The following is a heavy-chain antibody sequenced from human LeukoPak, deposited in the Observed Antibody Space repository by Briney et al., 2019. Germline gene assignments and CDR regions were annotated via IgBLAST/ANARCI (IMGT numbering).Heavy chain of an antibody. D-gene: IGHD1-26*01. Sequence: ASVKVSCKASGYTFTGYYMHWVRQAPGQGLEWMGWINPNSGGTNYAQKFQGRVTITRSTSISTAYMEVSSLRSDDTAVYYCARAGYGGSDDAFDIWGQGTMVTVSS. CDR1: GYTFTGYY. CDR3: ARAGYGGSDDAFDI. V-gene: IGHV1-2*02. CDR2: INPNSGGT. J-gene: IGHJ3*02.